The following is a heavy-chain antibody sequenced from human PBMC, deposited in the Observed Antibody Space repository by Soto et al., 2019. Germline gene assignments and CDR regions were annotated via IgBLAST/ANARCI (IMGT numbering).Heavy chain of an antibody. CDR1: GYTFLKYG. CDR3: AKDLGSGYRFDY. J-gene: IGHJ4*02. CDR2: IQTDNDHA. Sequence: ASVKVSCKASGYTFLKYGINWVRQAPGQGLEWMGGIQTDNDHASFAQKFEGRVTMTTDTSTRTVYMELRDLSSDDTAVYYCAKDLGSGYRFDYWGQGVQVTVSS. D-gene: IGHD3-9*01. V-gene: IGHV1-18*01.